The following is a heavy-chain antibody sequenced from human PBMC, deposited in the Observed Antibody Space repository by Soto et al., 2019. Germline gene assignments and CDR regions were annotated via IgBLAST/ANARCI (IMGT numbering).Heavy chain of an antibody. CDR3: AKVGDSSGYAKYFHH. Sequence: EVQLVESGGGLVQPGGSLRLSCAASGFTVTSNYMSWVRQAPGRGLEWVSIFYHAGSTYYADSVQGRFTISRDSSKNILYLQMNSLRAEDTAVYYCAKVGDSSGYAKYFHHWGQGTLVTVSS. D-gene: IGHD3-22*01. V-gene: IGHV3-66*01. J-gene: IGHJ1*01. CDR2: FYHAGST. CDR1: GFTVTSNY.